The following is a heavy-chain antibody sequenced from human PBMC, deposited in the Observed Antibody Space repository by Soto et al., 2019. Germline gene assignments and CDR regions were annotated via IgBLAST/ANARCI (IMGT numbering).Heavy chain of an antibody. CDR3: AMGYSSSWYSDLTYYYYGMDG. Sequence: ASVKVSCKASGYTFTSYDINWVRQATGQGLEWMGWMNPNSGNTGYAQKFQGRVTMTRNTSISTAYMELSSLRSEDTAVYYCAMGYSSSWYSDLTYYYYGMDGWGQGTTVTVSS. J-gene: IGHJ6*02. CDR2: MNPNSGNT. D-gene: IGHD6-13*01. CDR1: GYTFTSYD. V-gene: IGHV1-8*01.